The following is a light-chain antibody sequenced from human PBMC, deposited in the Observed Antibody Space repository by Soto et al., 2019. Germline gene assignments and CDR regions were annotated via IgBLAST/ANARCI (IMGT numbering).Light chain of an antibody. J-gene: IGKJ3*01. V-gene: IGKV3-20*01. Sequence: IVLTQSTGTLSLSPGERATLSCRASQSVSSSYLAWYQQKPGQAPRLLIYGASSRATGIADRFSGSGSGSDFTLTIYRLEPEDIAVYYCQQYGTSWVTFGPGTKVDSK. CDR2: GAS. CDR1: QSVSSSY. CDR3: QQYGTSWVT.